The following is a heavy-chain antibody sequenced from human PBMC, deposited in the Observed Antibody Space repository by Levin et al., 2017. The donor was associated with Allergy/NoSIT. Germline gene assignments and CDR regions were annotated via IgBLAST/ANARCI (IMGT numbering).Heavy chain of an antibody. V-gene: IGHV3-21*01. Sequence: GGSLRLSCAASGFTFSSYSMNWVRQAPGKGLEWVSSISSSSSYIYYADSVKGRFTISRDNAKNSLYLQMNSLRAEDTAVYYCARDSPPGGRFLEWPYTRWGNFYYYYGMDVWGQGTTVTVSS. CDR1: GFTFSSYS. CDR2: ISSSSSYI. J-gene: IGHJ6*02. CDR3: ARDSPPGGRFLEWPYTRWGNFYYYYGMDV. D-gene: IGHD3-3*01.